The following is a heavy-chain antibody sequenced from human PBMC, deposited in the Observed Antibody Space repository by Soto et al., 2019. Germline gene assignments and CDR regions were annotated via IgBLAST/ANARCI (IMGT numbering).Heavy chain of an antibody. CDR2: IYYSGST. CDR3: ARVVIGPPTYYNYGMDV. J-gene: IGHJ6*02. V-gene: IGHV4-30-4*01. Sequence: QVQLQESGPGLVKPSQTLSLTCTVSGASIRSGDYYWSWIRQPPGKGLEWIGYIYYSGSTYYNPSLKSRVTISADTSKNQFSLKLNSVTAADTAVFYCARVVIGPPTYYNYGMDVWGQGTTVTVSS. CDR1: GASIRSGDYY.